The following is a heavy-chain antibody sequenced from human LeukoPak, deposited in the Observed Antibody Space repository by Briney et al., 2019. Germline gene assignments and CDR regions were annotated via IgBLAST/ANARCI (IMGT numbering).Heavy chain of an antibody. V-gene: IGHV3-11*06. D-gene: IGHD1-26*01. J-gene: IGHJ4*02. CDR1: GFTFSDYY. Sequence: GGSLRLSCAASGFTFSDYYMIWIRKAPGKGLEWVSYISSSGSYTNYADSVKGRVTISRDNAKNSLYLQMNSLRAEDTAVYYCARDRAGGSGSYSDYWGQGTLVTVSS. CDR3: ARDRAGGSGSYSDY. CDR2: ISSSGSYT.